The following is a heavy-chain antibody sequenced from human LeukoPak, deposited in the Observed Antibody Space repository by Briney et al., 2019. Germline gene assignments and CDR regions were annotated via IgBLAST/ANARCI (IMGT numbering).Heavy chain of an antibody. CDR1: GGSFSGYY. D-gene: IGHD3-10*01. CDR3: ARVIYYGSGSYYNFDY. V-gene: IGHV4-34*01. J-gene: IGHJ4*02. Sequence: PSETLSLTCAVYGGSFSGYYWSWIRQPPGKGLEWIGEINHSGSTNYNPSLKSRVTISVDTSKNQFSLKLSSVTAADTAVYYCARVIYYGSGSYYNFDYWGQGTLVTVSS. CDR2: INHSGST.